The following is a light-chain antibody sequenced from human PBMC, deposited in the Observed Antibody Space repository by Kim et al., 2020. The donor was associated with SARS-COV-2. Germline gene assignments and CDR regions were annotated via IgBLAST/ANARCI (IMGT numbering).Light chain of an antibody. CDR1: KLGDKY. Sequence: SYELTQPPSVSVSPGQTASITCSGDKLGDKYACWYQQKPGQSPVLVIYQDNKRPSGIPERFSGSNSGNTATLTISGTQAMDEADYYCQAWDSSTAYVFGGGTQLTV. CDR3: QAWDSSTAYV. J-gene: IGLJ3*02. CDR2: QDN. V-gene: IGLV3-1*01.